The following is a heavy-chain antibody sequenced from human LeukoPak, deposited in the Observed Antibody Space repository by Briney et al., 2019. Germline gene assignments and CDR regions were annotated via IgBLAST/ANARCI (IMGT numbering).Heavy chain of an antibody. J-gene: IGHJ6*02. Sequence: ASVKVSFKASGYTFPSYYMHWVRRAPGQGLGWRGIINPSGGSTSYAQKFQGRVTITRDTSTSTVYMELSSLRSEDTAVYYCGRESSGYSYGKKDYYGMDVWGQGTTVTVSS. CDR1: GYTFPSYY. CDR3: GRESSGYSYGKKDYYGMDV. D-gene: IGHD5-18*01. CDR2: INPSGGST. V-gene: IGHV1-46*01.